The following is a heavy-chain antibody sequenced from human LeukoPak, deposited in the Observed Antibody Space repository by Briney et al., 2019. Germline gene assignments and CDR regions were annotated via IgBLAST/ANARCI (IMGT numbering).Heavy chain of an antibody. CDR2: IYYSGST. V-gene: IGHV4-31*03. CDR3: ARARRDHYYYYYMDV. CDR1: GGSISSGGYY. Sequence: SETLSLTCTVSGGSISSGGYYWSWIGQQPGKGLEWIGYIYYSGSTYYNPSLKSRVTTSVDTSKNQFSLKLSSVTAADTAVYYCARARRDHYYYYYMDVWGKGTTVTVSS. D-gene: IGHD5-24*01. J-gene: IGHJ6*03.